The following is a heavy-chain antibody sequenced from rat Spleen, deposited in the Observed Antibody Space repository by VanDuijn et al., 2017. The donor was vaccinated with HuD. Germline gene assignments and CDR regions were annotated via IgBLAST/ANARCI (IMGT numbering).Heavy chain of an antibody. J-gene: IGHJ1*01. D-gene: IGHD1-12*01. Sequence: QVQLKESGPGLVQPSQTLSLTCTVSGFSLTNYHVGWVRQSPGKGLEWMGVIWTGGTTAYHSSFNSRLSVSRDISKNQVFLRMNSLQTEDTATYYCVRANRESYAHFDYWGPGTMVTVSS. CDR3: VRANRESYAHFDY. CDR2: IWTGGTT. V-gene: IGHV2-43*01. CDR1: GFSLTNYH.